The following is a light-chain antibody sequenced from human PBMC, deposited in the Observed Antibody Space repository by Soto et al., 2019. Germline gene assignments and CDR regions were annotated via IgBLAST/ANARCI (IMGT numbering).Light chain of an antibody. Sequence: QSALTQPAAVSGSPGQSITISCTGTSSDVGGYNYVSWYQQHPGKAPKLMIYEVSNRPSGVSNHFSGSKSGNTASLTISGLQAEDDADYYCISYTSSRIDYVFGTGTKLTVL. CDR1: SSDVGGYNY. CDR2: EVS. J-gene: IGLJ1*01. CDR3: ISYTSSRIDYV. V-gene: IGLV2-14*01.